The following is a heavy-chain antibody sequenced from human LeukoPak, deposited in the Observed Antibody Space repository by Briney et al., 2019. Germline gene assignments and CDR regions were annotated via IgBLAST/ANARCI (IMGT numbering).Heavy chain of an antibody. CDR3: ARGRGVNYGMDV. CDR1: GGSFSGYY. CDR2: INHSGST. J-gene: IGHJ6*04. V-gene: IGHV4-34*01. Sequence: SETLSLTCAVYGGSFSGYYWSWIRQPPGKGLEWIGEINHSGSTNYNPSLKSRVTISVDTSKNQFSLKLSSVTAAGTAVYYCARGRGVNYGMDVWGKGTTVTVSS. D-gene: IGHD3-10*01.